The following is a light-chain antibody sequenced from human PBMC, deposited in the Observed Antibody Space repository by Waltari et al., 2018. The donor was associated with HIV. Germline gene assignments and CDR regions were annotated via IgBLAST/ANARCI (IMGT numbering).Light chain of an antibody. CDR3: SSYTRSTTLDAV. Sequence: QSALTQPASVSGSPGQSITISCSGTNSDVGGYNYVSWYQQHPGQAPKLIIFDVSHRPSWIPNRCSGSTSGNTASLTISGLQAEDEADYYCSSYTRSTTLDAVFGTGTKVSVL. CDR1: NSDVGGYNY. CDR2: DVS. J-gene: IGLJ1*01. V-gene: IGLV2-14*03.